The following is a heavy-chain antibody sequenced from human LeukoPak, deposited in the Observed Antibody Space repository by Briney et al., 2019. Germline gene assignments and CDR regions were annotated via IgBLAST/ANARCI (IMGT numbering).Heavy chain of an antibody. V-gene: IGHV3-23*01. CDR3: ARDGRYNLNYADY. CDR2: ISGSATST. CDR1: GFTLTFSNDA. D-gene: IGHD1-20*01. J-gene: IGHJ4*02. Sequence: PGGTLRLSCAASGFTLTFSNDAMSWVRQAPGKGLEWVSVISGSATSTYYADSVKGRFTISRDNSKNTVYLQMNSLRAEDTAVYYCARDGRYNLNYADYWGQGTLVTVSS.